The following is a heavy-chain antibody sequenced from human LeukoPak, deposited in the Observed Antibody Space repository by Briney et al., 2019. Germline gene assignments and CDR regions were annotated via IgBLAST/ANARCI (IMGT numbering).Heavy chain of an antibody. V-gene: IGHV3-53*04. CDR2: IYSGGST. J-gene: IGHJ4*02. CDR3: ARGMTNPFDY. D-gene: IGHD4-17*01. CDR1: GFTVSTNY. Sequence: GGSLRLSCAVSGFTVSTNYMSWVRQAPGKGLEWVSVIYSGGSTYYADSVKGRFTISRHNSENTLYLQMNSLRAEDTAVYYCARGMTNPFDYWGQGTLVTVSS.